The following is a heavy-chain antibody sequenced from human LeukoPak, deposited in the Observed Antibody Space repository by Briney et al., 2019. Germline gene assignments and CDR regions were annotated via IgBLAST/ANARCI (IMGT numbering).Heavy chain of an antibody. J-gene: IGHJ4*02. CDR2: LSPNGVIT. V-gene: IGHV3-23*01. D-gene: IGHD5-24*01. CDR1: GFTFSSYG. Sequence: GGSLRRSCAASGFTFSSYGMHWVRQAPGNGLEWFSGLSPNGVITYYADSAKGRFNNTRNNSKDKVYMKMKSLRPEDKAVYYCAKDDAWLQYGNWGRGTLVTVSS. CDR3: AKDDAWLQYGN.